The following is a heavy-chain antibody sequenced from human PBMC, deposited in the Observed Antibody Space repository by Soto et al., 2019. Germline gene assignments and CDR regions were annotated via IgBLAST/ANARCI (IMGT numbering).Heavy chain of an antibody. J-gene: IGHJ6*03. CDR3: ARVRRRAARYYYYYYMDV. CDR2: IYYSGST. Sequence: SETLSLTCTVSGGSISSYYWSWIRQPPGKGLEWIGYIYYSGSTNYNPSLKSRVTISVDTSKNQFSLKLSSVTAADTAVYYFARVRRRAARYYYYYYMDVWGKGTTVTVSS. V-gene: IGHV4-59*01. CDR1: GGSISSYY. D-gene: IGHD6-6*01.